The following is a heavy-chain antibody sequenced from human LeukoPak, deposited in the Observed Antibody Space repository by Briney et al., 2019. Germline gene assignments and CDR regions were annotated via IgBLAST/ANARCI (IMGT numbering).Heavy chain of an antibody. CDR1: GGSISSYY. CDR3: ASGYYYDSSGYYGEISY. V-gene: IGHV4-59*12. Sequence: PSETLSLTCTVSGGSISSYYWSWIRQPPGKGLEWIGYIYYSGSTNYNPSLKSRVTISVDTSKNQFSLKLSSVTAADTAVYYCASGYYYDSSGYYGEISYWGQGTLVTVSS. J-gene: IGHJ4*02. D-gene: IGHD3-22*01. CDR2: IYYSGST.